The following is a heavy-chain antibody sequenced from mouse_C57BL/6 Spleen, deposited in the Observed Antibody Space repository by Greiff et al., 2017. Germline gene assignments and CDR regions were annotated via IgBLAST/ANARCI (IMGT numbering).Heavy chain of an antibody. Sequence: QVQLQQPGTELVKPGASVKLSCKASGYTFTSYCMHWVKQRPGQGLEWIGNINPSNGGTNYNEKFKSKATLPVDQSSSTAYMQLRSQTSEYSAVYCCARRSRYPYYLDYWGQGTTRTGSS. CDR3: ARRSRYPYYLDY. V-gene: IGHV1-53*01. CDR2: INPSNGGT. J-gene: IGHJ2*01. D-gene: IGHD1-1*01. CDR1: GYTFTSYC.